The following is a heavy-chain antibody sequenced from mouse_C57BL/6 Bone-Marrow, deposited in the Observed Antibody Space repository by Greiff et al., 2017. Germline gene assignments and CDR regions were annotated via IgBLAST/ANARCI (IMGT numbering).Heavy chain of an antibody. D-gene: IGHD1-1*01. V-gene: IGHV1-75*01. CDR3: ARWGDYYGPWFAY. CDR2: IFPGSGST. J-gene: IGHJ3*01. CDR1: FTDYY. Sequence: FTDYYITWVKQRPGQGLEWIGWIFPGSGSTYYNEKFKGKATLTVDKSSSTAYMLLRSLTSEDSAVYFCARWGDYYGPWFAYWGQGTLVTVSA.